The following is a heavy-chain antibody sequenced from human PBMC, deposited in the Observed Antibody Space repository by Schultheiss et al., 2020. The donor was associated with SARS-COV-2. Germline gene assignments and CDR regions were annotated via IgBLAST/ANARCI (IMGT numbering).Heavy chain of an antibody. CDR1: GFTVSSNY. V-gene: IGHV3-53*01. D-gene: IGHD6-13*01. Sequence: GSLRLSCAASGFTVSSNYMSWVRQAPGKGLEWVSVIYSGGSTYYADSVKGRFTISRDNSKNTLYLQMNSLRAEDTAVYYCARAGYSSTRGLGDGYYYYYYGMDVWGQGTTVTVSS. CDR3: ARAGYSSTRGLGDGYYYYYYGMDV. CDR2: IYSGGST. J-gene: IGHJ6*02.